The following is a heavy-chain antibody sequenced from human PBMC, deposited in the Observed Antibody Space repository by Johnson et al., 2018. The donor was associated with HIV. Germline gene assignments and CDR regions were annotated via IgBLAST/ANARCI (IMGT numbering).Heavy chain of an antibody. CDR1: GFTFSSYA. CDR2: ISYDGSNK. CDR3: AREYCSSTSCRDAFDI. D-gene: IGHD2-2*01. Sequence: QVQLVESGGGVVRPGGSLRLSCAASGFTFSSYAMHWVRQAPGKGLEWVAVISYDGSNKYYADSVKGRFTISRDNAKNSLYLQMNSLRAEDTAVYYCAREYCSSTSCRDAFDIWGQGTMVTVSS. J-gene: IGHJ3*02. V-gene: IGHV3-30*04.